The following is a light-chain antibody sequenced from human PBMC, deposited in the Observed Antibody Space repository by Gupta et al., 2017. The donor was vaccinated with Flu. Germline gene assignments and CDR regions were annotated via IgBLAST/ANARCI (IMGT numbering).Light chain of an antibody. CDR1: QSVNSRY. Sequence: EDMLTQSPGTLSSSPGGRATPSCRASQSVNSRYLAWYQQKPGQAPRLLIYGASSRATGIPDRFSGSGSGTDFTLTISRLEPEDFAVYYCHQYGCSPWTFGQGTKVEIK. J-gene: IGKJ1*01. CDR2: GAS. CDR3: HQYGCSPWT. V-gene: IGKV3-20*01.